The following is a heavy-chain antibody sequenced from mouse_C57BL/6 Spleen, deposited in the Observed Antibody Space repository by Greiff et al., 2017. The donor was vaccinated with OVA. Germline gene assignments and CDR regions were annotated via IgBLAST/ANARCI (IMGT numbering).Heavy chain of an antibody. CDR3: ARDNGATIFDY. CDR1: GYSITSGYY. Sequence: EVQRVESGPGLVKPSQSLSLTCSVTGYSITSGYYWNWIRQFPGNKLEWMGYISYDGSNNYNPSLKNRISITRDTSKNQFFLKLNSVTTEDTATYYCARDNGATIFDYWGQGTTLTVSS. CDR2: ISYDGSN. J-gene: IGHJ2*01. V-gene: IGHV3-6*01.